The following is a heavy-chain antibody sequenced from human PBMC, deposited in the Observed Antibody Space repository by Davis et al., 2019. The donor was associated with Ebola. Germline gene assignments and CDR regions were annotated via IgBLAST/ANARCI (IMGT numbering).Heavy chain of an antibody. J-gene: IGHJ2*01. CDR3: ARAKGLAMRNWYFDL. V-gene: IGHV1-18*01. CDR2: ISAYNGNT. Sequence: ASVTVSCKASGYTFTSYGISWVRQAPGQGLEWMGWISAYNGNTNYAQKLQGRVTMTTDTSTSTAYMELRSLRSEDTAVYYCARAKGLAMRNWYFDLWGRGTLVTVSS. D-gene: IGHD2-2*01. CDR1: GYTFTSYG.